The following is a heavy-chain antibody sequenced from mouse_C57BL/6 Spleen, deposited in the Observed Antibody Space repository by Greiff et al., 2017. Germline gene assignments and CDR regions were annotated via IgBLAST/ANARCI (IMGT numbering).Heavy chain of an antibody. V-gene: IGHV1-26*01. Sequence: EVQLQQSGPELVKPGASVKISCKASGYTFTDYYMNWVKQSHGKSLEWIGDINPNNGGTSYNQKFKGKATLTVDKSSSTAYMELRSLTSEDSAVYYCARDDPYYGGAMDYWGQGTSVTVSS. CDR1: GYTFTDYY. CDR2: INPNNGGT. D-gene: IGHD1-1*01. CDR3: ARDDPYYGGAMDY. J-gene: IGHJ4*01.